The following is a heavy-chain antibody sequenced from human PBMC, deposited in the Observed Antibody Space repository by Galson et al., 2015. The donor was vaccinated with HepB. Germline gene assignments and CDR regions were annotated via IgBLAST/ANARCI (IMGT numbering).Heavy chain of an antibody. D-gene: IGHD3-10*01. CDR3: ARGFWGWFGECD. J-gene: IGHJ4*02. Sequence: SLRLSCAASGFTFSSYAMHWVRQAPGKGLEWVAVISYDGSNKYYADSVKGRFTISRDNSKNTLYLQMNSLRSEDTAVYYCARGFWGWFGECDWGQGTLVTVSS. CDR2: ISYDGSNK. V-gene: IGHV3-30*04. CDR1: GFTFSSYA.